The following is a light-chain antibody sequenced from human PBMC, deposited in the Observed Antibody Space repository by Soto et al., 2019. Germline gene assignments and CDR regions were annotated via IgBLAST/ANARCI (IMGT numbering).Light chain of an antibody. Sequence: QSVLTQPASVSGSPGQSITISCTGTSSDVGGYNYVSWYQQHPGKAPKLMIYEVSNRPSGVSNRFSGSKSGNTASLTISGLQAEDEADYYCSSYTRSSTWVFGGWTKLTVL. V-gene: IGLV2-14*01. CDR3: SSYTRSSTWV. CDR2: EVS. CDR1: SSDVGGYNY. J-gene: IGLJ3*02.